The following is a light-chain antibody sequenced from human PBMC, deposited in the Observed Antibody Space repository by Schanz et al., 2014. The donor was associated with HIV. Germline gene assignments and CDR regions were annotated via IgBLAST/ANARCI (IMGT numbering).Light chain of an antibody. J-gene: IGKJ5*01. CDR2: GAS. CDR3: QQRDTWPIT. CDR1: QSVSSN. V-gene: IGKV3-15*01. Sequence: EIVMTQSPATLSVSPGERATLSCRASQSVSSNLAWYQQKPGQAPRLVIYGASTRATGIPARFSGSGSGTEFTLTISSLQSEDFAVYYCQQRDTWPITFGQGTRLEIK.